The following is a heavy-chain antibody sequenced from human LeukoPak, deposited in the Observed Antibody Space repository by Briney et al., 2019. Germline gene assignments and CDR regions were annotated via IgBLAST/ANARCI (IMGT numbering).Heavy chain of an antibody. CDR3: ARGWGGSWAFDY. J-gene: IGHJ4*02. Sequence: GGSLRLSCAASGFTFSSYSMNWVRQAPGKGLECVSSISSSSSYIYYADSVKGRFTISRDNAKNSLYLQMNSLRAEDTAVYYCARGWGGSWAFDYWGQGTLVTVSS. CDR1: GFTFSSYS. D-gene: IGHD6-13*01. CDR2: ISSSSSYI. V-gene: IGHV3-21*01.